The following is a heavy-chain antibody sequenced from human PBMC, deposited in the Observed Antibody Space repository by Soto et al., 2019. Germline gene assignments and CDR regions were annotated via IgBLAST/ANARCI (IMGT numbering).Heavy chain of an antibody. D-gene: IGHD5-12*01. CDR3: AKGEGWLRGSTFFDY. V-gene: IGHV3-53*02. CDR2: IYSGGRI. Sequence: EVQLVETGGGLIQPGGSLRLSCAASGFTVSSSYMSWVRQAPGKGLEWVSVIYSGGRIYYADSVKGRFTISRDNSKNTLYLQMNSLRAEDTAVYYCAKGEGWLRGSTFFDYWGQGTLVTVSS. J-gene: IGHJ4*02. CDR1: GFTVSSSY.